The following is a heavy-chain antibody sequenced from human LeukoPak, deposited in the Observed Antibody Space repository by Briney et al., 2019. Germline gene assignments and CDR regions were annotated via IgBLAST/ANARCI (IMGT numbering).Heavy chain of an antibody. D-gene: IGHD3-10*01. J-gene: IGHJ6*04. CDR3: AKDGPLLWFGEFRGQMDV. V-gene: IGHV3-30*02. CDR2: IRYDGSNK. Sequence: PGGSLRLSCVASGFTFSSSEMNWVRQAPGKGLEWVAFIRYDGSNKYYADSVKGRFTISRDNSKNTLYLQMNSLRAEDTAVYYCAKDGPLLWFGEFRGQMDVWGKGTTVTISS. CDR1: GFTFSSSE.